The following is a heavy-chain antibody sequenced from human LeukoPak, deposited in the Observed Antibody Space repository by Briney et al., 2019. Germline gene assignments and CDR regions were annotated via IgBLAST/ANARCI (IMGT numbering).Heavy chain of an antibody. Sequence: GGSLRLSCAASGFTFSSYGMHWVRQAPGKGLGWVAFIRYDGSNKYYADSVKGRFTISRDNSKNTLYLQMNSLRAEDTAVYYCARARYSANDYSDYWGQGTLVTVSS. J-gene: IGHJ4*02. V-gene: IGHV3-30*02. D-gene: IGHD5-12*01. CDR3: ARARYSANDYSDY. CDR1: GFTFSSYG. CDR2: IRYDGSNK.